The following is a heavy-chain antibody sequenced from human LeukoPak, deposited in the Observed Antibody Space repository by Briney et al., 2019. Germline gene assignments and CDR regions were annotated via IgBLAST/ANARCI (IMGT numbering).Heavy chain of an antibody. CDR3: ARGPQGYSYDYDGGFDI. J-gene: IGHJ3*02. Sequence: ASVKVSCKASGGTFSSYGISWVRQAPGQGLEWMGWISAYNGNTNYAQKLQGRVTMTTDTSTSTAYMELRSLRSDDTAVYYCARGPQGYSYDYDGGFDIWGQGTMVTVSS. D-gene: IGHD5-18*01. V-gene: IGHV1-18*01. CDR1: GGTFSSYG. CDR2: ISAYNGNT.